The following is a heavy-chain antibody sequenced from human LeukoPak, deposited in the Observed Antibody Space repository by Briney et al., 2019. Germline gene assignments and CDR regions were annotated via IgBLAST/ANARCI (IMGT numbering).Heavy chain of an antibody. CDR2: ISYDGSNK. CDR3: AKPPDYYGSDY. D-gene: IGHD3-10*01. Sequence: GRSLRLSCAASGFTFSSYGMHWVRQAPGKGLEWVAVISYDGSNKYYADSVKGRFTISRDNSENTLYLQMNSLRAEDTAVYYCAKPPDYYGSDYWGQGTLVTVSS. J-gene: IGHJ4*02. V-gene: IGHV3-30*18. CDR1: GFTFSSYG.